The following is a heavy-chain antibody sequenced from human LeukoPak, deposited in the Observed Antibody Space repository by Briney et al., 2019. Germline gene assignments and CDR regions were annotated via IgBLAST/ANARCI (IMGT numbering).Heavy chain of an antibody. V-gene: IGHV3-74*01. J-gene: IGHJ4*02. CDR1: GFIFSSHW. CDR2: IHGDGSNT. D-gene: IGHD2-15*01. Sequence: GGSLRLSCAASGFIFSSHWMHWVRQAPGKGLVWVSRIHGDGSNTIYADSVKGRFTISRDNAKNTLYLQMNSLRVGDTAVYYCARDGSLPDYWGQGTLVTVSS. CDR3: ARDGSLPDY.